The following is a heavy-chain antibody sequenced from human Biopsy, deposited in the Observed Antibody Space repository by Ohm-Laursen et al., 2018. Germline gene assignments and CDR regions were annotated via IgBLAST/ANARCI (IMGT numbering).Heavy chain of an antibody. D-gene: IGHD6-19*01. J-gene: IGHJ4*02. CDR2: INPSGSTT. CDR3: ARNTGWYGDLYYFDC. Sequence: SVKVSCKASGYSFTSYYMHWVRQAPGQGLEWMGMINPSGSTTSYPQIFQGRVTMTRDTSKSTVYMELSSLRSADTAVYFCARNTGWYGDLYYFDCWGQGTLVTVSS. V-gene: IGHV1-46*01. CDR1: GYSFTSYY.